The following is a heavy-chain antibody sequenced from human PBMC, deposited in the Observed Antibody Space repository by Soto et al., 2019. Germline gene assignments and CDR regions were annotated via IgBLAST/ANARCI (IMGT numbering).Heavy chain of an antibody. CDR2: IIPIFGTA. CDR1: GGTFSSYA. D-gene: IGHD5-18*01. V-gene: IGHV1-69*13. CDR3: AKSDVDTAMAPLYYYYYYGMDV. Sequence: SVKVSCKASGGTFSSYAISWVRQAPGQGLEWMGGIIPIFGTANYAQKFQGRVTITADESTSTAYMELSSLRSEDTAVYYCAKSDVDTAMAPLYYYYYYGMDVWGQGTTVTV. J-gene: IGHJ6*02.